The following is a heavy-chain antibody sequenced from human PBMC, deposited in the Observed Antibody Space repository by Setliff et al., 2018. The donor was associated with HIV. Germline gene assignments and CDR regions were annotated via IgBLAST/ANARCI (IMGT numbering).Heavy chain of an antibody. D-gene: IGHD3-16*01. CDR2: IHTSGNT. Sequence: SETMSLTCTVSGGSISSSYWSWIRQPAGKGLEWIGRIHTSGNTNYSPSLKSRVNMSVDTSKNHFSLNLRSVTAADTAVYYCAREGGTDCYFDYWGQGTPVTVSS. CDR1: GGSISSSY. J-gene: IGHJ4*02. V-gene: IGHV4-4*07. CDR3: AREGGTDCYFDY.